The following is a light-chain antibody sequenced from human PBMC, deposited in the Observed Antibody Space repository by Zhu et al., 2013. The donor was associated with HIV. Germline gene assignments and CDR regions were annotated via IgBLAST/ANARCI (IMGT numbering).Light chain of an antibody. Sequence: DVQMTQSPSSLAAFVGDSVSITCRANADVRIDLVWLQQKLGKAPERLIYGASSLQGGVPMRFSANGSGTEFILTISSLQPEDSATYYCLQHRFYPRTFGQGTSVEI. CDR3: LQHRFYPRT. V-gene: IGKV1-17*01. J-gene: IGKJ1*01. CDR1: ADVRID. CDR2: GAS.